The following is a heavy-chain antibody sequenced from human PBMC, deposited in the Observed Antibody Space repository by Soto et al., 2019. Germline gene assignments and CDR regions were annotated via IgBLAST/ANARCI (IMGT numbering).Heavy chain of an antibody. CDR2: ISAYNGNT. J-gene: IGHJ6*03. Sequence: QDQLVQSGVEVKKPGASVKVSCKASGYSFTNYGITWVRQAPGQGFEWIGWISAYNGNTNYAQKFQGRVTLTTDASTSTAYLELRSLRSDDTAVYYCAIDRGVAPPVAGNTHYYYYMDVWGKGTTVTVSS. D-gene: IGHD6-19*01. CDR1: GYSFTNYG. CDR3: AIDRGVAPPVAGNTHYYYYMDV. V-gene: IGHV1-18*01.